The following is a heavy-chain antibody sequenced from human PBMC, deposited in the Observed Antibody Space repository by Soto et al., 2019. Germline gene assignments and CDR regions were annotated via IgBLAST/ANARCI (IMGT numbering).Heavy chain of an antibody. CDR3: ARGWYYFDF. Sequence: SETLSLTCDVSVEPMTGGYYWGWIRQSPGKGLEWIGSIYYGGTTYYNPSLRSRLAISIDTSKNQFSLRLSSVTAADTALYYCARGWYYFDFWGQGTLVTVSS. CDR2: IYYGGTT. J-gene: IGHJ4*02. CDR1: VEPMTGGYY. V-gene: IGHV4-38-2*01. D-gene: IGHD2-15*01.